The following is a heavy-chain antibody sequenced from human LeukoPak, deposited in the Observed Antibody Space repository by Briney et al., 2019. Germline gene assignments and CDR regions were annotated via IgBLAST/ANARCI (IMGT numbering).Heavy chain of an antibody. Sequence: SETLSLTCTVSGDSISSGSYYWSWIRQPAGKRLEWIGRIYTSGSTNYNPSLKSRVTISVDTSKNQFSLKLSSVTAADTAVYYCARGPRLLSYAFDIWGQGTMVTVSS. J-gene: IGHJ3*02. CDR2: IYTSGST. CDR1: GDSISSGSYY. V-gene: IGHV4-61*02. CDR3: ARGPRLLSYAFDI. D-gene: IGHD3-10*01.